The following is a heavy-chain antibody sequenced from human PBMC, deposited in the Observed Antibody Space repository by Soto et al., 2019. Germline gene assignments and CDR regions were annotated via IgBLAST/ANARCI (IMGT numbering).Heavy chain of an antibody. V-gene: IGHV6-1*01. J-gene: IGHJ4*02. CDR1: GDSVSSNSAA. D-gene: IGHD4-4*01. CDR2: TYYRSKWYK. CDR3: ARGALADYSRVFDY. Sequence: SRTLSLTCAISGDSVSSNSAAWNWIRQSPSRGLEWLGRTYYRSKWYKDYEVSVKSRITINLDTSKNQFSLQLNSVTPEDTAVYYCARGALADYSRVFDYWAQGTLVTVCS.